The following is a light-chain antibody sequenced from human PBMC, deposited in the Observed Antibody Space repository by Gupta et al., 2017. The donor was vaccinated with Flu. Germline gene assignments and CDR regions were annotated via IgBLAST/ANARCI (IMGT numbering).Light chain of an antibody. CDR1: QGISNS. Sequence: DIQMTQSPPSLSASVGDRVTITCRAIQGISNSLAWFQQKPGKAPNSLIYAASSLQSGVPSNFSGSGSGTDFTLTISSLQPEDFATYFCQQYKTYPLTFGGGTKVEI. V-gene: IGKV1-16*02. J-gene: IGKJ4*01. CDR2: AAS. CDR3: QQYKTYPLT.